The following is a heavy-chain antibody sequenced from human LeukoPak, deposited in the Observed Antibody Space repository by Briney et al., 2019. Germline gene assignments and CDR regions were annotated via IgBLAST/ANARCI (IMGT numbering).Heavy chain of an antibody. J-gene: IGHJ4*02. CDR2: ISGSGGST. Sequence: SGGSLRIDCAASGFTISSYAMGWVRQAPGKGLEWVSAISGSGGSTYYADSVKGRFTISRDNSKNTLYLQMNSLRAEDTAVYYCARVDPYSSGWYWFDYWGQGTLVTVSS. CDR1: GFTISSYA. V-gene: IGHV3-23*01. CDR3: ARVDPYSSGWYWFDY. D-gene: IGHD6-19*01.